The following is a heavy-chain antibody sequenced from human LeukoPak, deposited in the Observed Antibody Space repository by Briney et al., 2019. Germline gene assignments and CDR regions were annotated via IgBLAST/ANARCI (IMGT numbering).Heavy chain of an antibody. CDR3: VKVGISGASYYYGMDV. J-gene: IGHJ6*04. Sequence: PGGSLRLSCPASGFTFSSYAMHWVRQAPGKGLEYVSAISSNGGSTYYAGSVKGRFTISRDNSKNTLYLQMSSLRAEDTAVYYCVKVGISGASYYYGMDVWGKGATVTVSS. CDR1: GFTFSSYA. V-gene: IGHV3-64D*06. CDR2: ISSNGGST. D-gene: IGHD3-10*01.